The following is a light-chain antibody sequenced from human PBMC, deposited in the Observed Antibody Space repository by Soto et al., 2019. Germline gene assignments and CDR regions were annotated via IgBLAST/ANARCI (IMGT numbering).Light chain of an antibody. CDR1: SSDVGSYNL. CDR3: FSYARSSTVVV. Sequence: QSALTQPASVSGSPGQSITISCTGTSSDVGSYNLVSWYQQHPGKAPKLMIYEGSKRPSGVSNRFSGSKSGNTASLTISGLQPEYYADYYCFSYARSSTVVVFGGGTKLTVL. CDR2: EGS. J-gene: IGLJ2*01. V-gene: IGLV2-23*03.